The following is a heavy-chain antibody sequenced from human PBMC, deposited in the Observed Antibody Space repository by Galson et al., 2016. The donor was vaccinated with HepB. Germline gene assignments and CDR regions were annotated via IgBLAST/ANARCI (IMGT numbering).Heavy chain of an antibody. Sequence: QSGAEVKKPGESLKISCKGVGYNFTNYWMSWVRQMPGKGLEWMGVIDPRGFDTRYGQSFQGYVTSSIHRYIATAYLQGNNLRASDSGMYSRAGLDGATITSIDFWGPGTLVTVSS. J-gene: IGHJ4*02. CDR2: IDPRGFDT. CDR1: GYNFTNYW. D-gene: IGHD5-24*01. CDR3: AGLDGATITSIDF. V-gene: IGHV5-51*01.